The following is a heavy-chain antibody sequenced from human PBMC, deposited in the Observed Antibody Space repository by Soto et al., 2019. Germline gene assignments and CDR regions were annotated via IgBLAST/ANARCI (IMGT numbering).Heavy chain of an antibody. Sequence: EVQLVESGGGLVKPGGSLRLSCAASGFSFSNAWMNWVRQVPGKGLEWVGRVRSKTDGGTTDYAAPVKGRFTISRDDSKNTLYLQMNSLKTEDTAVYYCTTVVDNWNDHIWGQGTLVTVSS. CDR1: GFSFSNAW. D-gene: IGHD1-20*01. CDR2: VRSKTDGGTT. CDR3: TTVVDNWNDHI. J-gene: IGHJ4*02. V-gene: IGHV3-15*07.